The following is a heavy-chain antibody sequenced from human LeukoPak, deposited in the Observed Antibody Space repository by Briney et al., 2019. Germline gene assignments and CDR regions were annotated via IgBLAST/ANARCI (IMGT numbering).Heavy chain of an antibody. CDR3: AKIERWLVHGFDL. V-gene: IGHV3-23*01. CDR2: ISGNGGST. CDR1: GFTFSSYA. Sequence: GGSLRLSCAASGFTFSSYAMNWVRQAPGKGLEWVASISGNGGSTYYADSVKGRFTISRDNSRNAVFLQMISPRDDDTAIYYCAKIERWLVHGFDLWARGTLVTVSS. J-gene: IGHJ2*01. D-gene: IGHD6-19*01.